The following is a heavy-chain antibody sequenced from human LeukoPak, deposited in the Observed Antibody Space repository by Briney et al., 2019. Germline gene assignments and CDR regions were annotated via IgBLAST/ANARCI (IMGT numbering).Heavy chain of an antibody. Sequence: PGGSLRLSCAASGFTFSRYWMTWARQTPGKGLEWVANIKHDGSEKYYVDSVKGRFTISRDNAKNSLYLQMNSLRAEDTAVYYCARDWDIDSWGQGTLVTVSS. J-gene: IGHJ4*02. V-gene: IGHV3-7*05. D-gene: IGHD1-26*01. CDR2: IKHDGSEK. CDR3: ARDWDIDS. CDR1: GFTFSRYW.